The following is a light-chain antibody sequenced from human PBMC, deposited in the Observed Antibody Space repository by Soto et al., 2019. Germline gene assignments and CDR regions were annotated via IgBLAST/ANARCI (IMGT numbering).Light chain of an antibody. Sequence: DIQMTQSPSTLSASVGDRVTITCRASQSISSWLAWYQQKPGKAPKLLIYKASSLESGVPSRFSGSGSGTEFTLTISSLQRDDFATYYCQQYNSYSPYTFGQGTKLEIK. V-gene: IGKV1-5*03. CDR1: QSISSW. CDR3: QQYNSYSPYT. J-gene: IGKJ2*01. CDR2: KAS.